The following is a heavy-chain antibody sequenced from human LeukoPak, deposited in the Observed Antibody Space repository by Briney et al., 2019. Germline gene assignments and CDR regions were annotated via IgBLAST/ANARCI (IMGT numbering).Heavy chain of an antibody. V-gene: IGHV1-69*04. J-gene: IGHJ1*01. Sequence: SVKVSCKASGGTFSSYAISWGRQAPGQGLEWMGRIIPILGIANYAQKFQGRVTITAAKSTSTAYMELSSLRSEDTAVYYCARSAGSGHKWDLQHWGQGTLVTVSS. D-gene: IGHD1-26*01. CDR3: ARSAGSGHKWDLQH. CDR1: GGTFSSYA. CDR2: IIPILGIA.